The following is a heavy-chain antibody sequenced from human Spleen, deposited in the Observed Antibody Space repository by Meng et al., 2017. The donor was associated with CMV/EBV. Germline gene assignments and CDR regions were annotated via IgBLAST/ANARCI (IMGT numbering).Heavy chain of an antibody. J-gene: IGHJ4*02. CDR1: GFSVSSNY. Sequence: GGSLRLSCAASGFSVSSNYMTWVRQAPGKGLEWVSAISGSGGSTYYADSVKGRFTISRDNSKNTLYLQMNSLRAEDTAVYYCAKGGGYCSSTSCYVDYWGQGTLVTVSS. V-gene: IGHV3-23*01. D-gene: IGHD2-2*01. CDR3: AKGGGYCSSTSCYVDY. CDR2: ISGSGGST.